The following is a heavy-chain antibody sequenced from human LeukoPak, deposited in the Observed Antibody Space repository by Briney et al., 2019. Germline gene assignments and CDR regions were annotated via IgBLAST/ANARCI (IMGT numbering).Heavy chain of an antibody. Sequence: GGSLRLSCAASGFTFSSFAMSWVRQAPGKGLEWVSAISGGGGSTFYADSVKGRFTIARDNSKNTLYLQMSSLRAEDTAVYYCAKDRDYDFWSGYYYWGQGPLVTVSS. CDR2: ISGGGGST. V-gene: IGHV3-23*01. D-gene: IGHD3-3*01. J-gene: IGHJ4*02. CDR3: AKDRDYDFWSGYYY. CDR1: GFTFSSFA.